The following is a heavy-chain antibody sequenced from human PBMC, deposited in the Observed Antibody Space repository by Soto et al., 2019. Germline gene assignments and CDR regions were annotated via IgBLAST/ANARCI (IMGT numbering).Heavy chain of an antibody. CDR3: ARGVGYCSGGSCYHGGGYYYYYYMDV. CDR2: ISSSSSYI. D-gene: IGHD2-15*01. J-gene: IGHJ6*03. Sequence: GGSLRLSCAASGFTFSSYSMNWVRQAPGKGLEWVSSISSSSSYIYYADSVKGRFTISRDNAKNSLYLQMNSLRAEDTAVYYCARGVGYCSGGSCYHGGGYYYYYYMDVWGKGTTVTVSS. CDR1: GFTFSSYS. V-gene: IGHV3-21*01.